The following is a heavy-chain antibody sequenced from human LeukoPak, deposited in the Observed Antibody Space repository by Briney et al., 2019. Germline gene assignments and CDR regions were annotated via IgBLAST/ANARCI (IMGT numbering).Heavy chain of an antibody. Sequence: PSETLSLTCTVSGGSISSYYWSWIRQPPGKVLEWIGYIYYSWSTNYNPSLKSRVTISVDTSKNQFSLKLRSVTAADTAVYYCAGQGGGFWYFDLWGRGTLVTVSS. CDR2: IYYSWST. CDR1: GGSISSYY. J-gene: IGHJ2*01. CDR3: AGQGGGFWYFDL. V-gene: IGHV4-59*08. D-gene: IGHD6-25*01.